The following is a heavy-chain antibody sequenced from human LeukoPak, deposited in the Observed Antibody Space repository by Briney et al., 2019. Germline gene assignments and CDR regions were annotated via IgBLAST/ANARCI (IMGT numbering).Heavy chain of an antibody. V-gene: IGHV3-23*01. CDR2: ISGSGGST. D-gene: IGHD6-6*01. J-gene: IGHJ4*02. CDR1: GFTFSSYA. CDR3: AKDRRKYSSSSGDY. Sequence: PGGSLRLSCAASGFTFSSYAMSWVRQAPGKGLEWVSAISGSGGSTYYADSVKGRFTISRDNSKNTLYLQTNSLRAEDTAVYYCAKDRRKYSSSSGDYWGQGTLVTVSS.